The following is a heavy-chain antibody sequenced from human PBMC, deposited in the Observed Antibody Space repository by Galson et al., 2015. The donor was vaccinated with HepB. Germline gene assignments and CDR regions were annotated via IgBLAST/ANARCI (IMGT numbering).Heavy chain of an antibody. V-gene: IGHV4-39*07. CDR1: TASISRSSHY. J-gene: IGHJ4*02. CDR3: AKEYYQQIFHY. D-gene: IGHD2-2*01. Sequence: ETLSLTCIVSTASISRSSHYWGWIRQSPGTGLEWIGSVYHSGNTYYNPSLKSRVTISVDTSKNTLFLQMDSLRAEDTAVYFCAKEYYQQIFHYWGQGALVTVSS. CDR2: VYHSGNT.